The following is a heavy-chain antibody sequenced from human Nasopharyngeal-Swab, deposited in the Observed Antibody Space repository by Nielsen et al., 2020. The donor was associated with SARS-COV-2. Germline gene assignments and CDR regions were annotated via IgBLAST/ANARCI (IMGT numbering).Heavy chain of an antibody. Sequence: GESLKISCAASGFTFSSYGMHWVRQAPGKGLEWVAVIWYDGSNKYYADSVKGRFTISRDNSKNTLYLQMNSLRAEDTAVYYCARDSGYCSGGSCYSDYFDYWGQGTLVTVSS. CDR3: ARDSGYCSGGSCYSDYFDY. V-gene: IGHV3-33*01. J-gene: IGHJ4*02. D-gene: IGHD2-15*01. CDR2: IWYDGSNK. CDR1: GFTFSSYG.